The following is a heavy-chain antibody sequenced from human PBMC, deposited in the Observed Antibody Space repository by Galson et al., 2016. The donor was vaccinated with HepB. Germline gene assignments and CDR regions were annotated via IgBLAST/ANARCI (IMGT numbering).Heavy chain of an antibody. CDR2: ISSSSSYI. D-gene: IGHD1-26*01. CDR3: AAWLLSGSYFLGAFDI. V-gene: IGHV3-21*01. J-gene: IGHJ3*02. CDR1: GFTFSSYS. Sequence: SLRLSCAASGFTFSSYSMNWVRQAPGKGLEWVSSISSSSSYIYYADSVKGRFTISRDNAKNSLYLQMNRLGAEDTAVYYCAAWLLSGSYFLGAFDIWGQGTMVTVSS.